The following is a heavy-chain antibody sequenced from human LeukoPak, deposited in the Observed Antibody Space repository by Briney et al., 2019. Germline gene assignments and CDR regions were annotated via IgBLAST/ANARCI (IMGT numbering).Heavy chain of an antibody. CDR2: INPNSGDT. Sequence: GASVKVSCKASGYTFTGYYMHWVRQAPGQGLQWMGRINPNSGDTNYAQKFQGRVTMTRDTSISTAYMELSRLRSDDTAIYYCARGLDASMETAYDYWGQGTLVTVSS. J-gene: IGHJ4*02. CDR1: GYTFTGYY. V-gene: IGHV1-2*06. D-gene: IGHD5-18*01. CDR3: ARGLDASMETAYDY.